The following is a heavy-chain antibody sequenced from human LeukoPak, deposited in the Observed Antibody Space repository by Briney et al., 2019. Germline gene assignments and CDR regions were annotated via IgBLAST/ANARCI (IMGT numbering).Heavy chain of an antibody. D-gene: IGHD3-22*01. J-gene: IGHJ3*02. CDR2: ISWSSDYL. V-gene: IGHV3-9*01. Sequence: GGSLRLSCTASGFIFDDYAMHWVRQVPGKGLEWVSNISWSSDYLGYADSVKGRFTVSRDNPKKSLYLQMNSLKVEDTAFYYCAKSQCDSSGLHAFDIWGQGTMVTVSS. CDR3: AKSQCDSSGLHAFDI. CDR1: GFIFDDYA.